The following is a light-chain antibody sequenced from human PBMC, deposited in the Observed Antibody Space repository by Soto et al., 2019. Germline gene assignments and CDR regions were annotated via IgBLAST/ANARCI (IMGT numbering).Light chain of an antibody. CDR1: DNIVHW. J-gene: IGKJ1*01. CDR3: QNYNSFSRK. Sequence: DIQMTQSPSTLSASVGDRVAITCRASDNIVHWVAWYQQKPGKAPKLLIYKAANLADEVPSRFAGSGSGTDFTLTITRLQPDDFATYYCQNYNSFSRKCGQGNKGDIK. CDR2: KAA. V-gene: IGKV1-5*03.